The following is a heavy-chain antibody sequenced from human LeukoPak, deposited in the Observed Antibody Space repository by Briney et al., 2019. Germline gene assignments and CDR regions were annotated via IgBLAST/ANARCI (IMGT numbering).Heavy chain of an antibody. D-gene: IGHD3-3*01. V-gene: IGHV3-11*04. CDR2: ISSSGSTI. Sequence: GGSLRLSCAASGFTFSDYYMSWIRQAPGKGLEWVSYISSSGSTIYYADSVKGRFTISRDNSKNTLYLQMNSLRAEDTAVYYCARGGPTYYDFWSGYINYYGMDVWGQGTTVTVSS. CDR1: GFTFSDYY. J-gene: IGHJ6*02. CDR3: ARGGPTYYDFWSGYINYYGMDV.